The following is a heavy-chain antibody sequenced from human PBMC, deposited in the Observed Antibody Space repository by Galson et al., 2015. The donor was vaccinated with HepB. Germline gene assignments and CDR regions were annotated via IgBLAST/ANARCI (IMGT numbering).Heavy chain of an antibody. CDR1: GFTFSSYG. V-gene: IGHV3-30*03. D-gene: IGHD2-2*01. CDR2: ISYDGSNK. Sequence: SLRLSCAASGFTFSSYGMHWVRQAPGKGLEWVAVISYDGSNKYYADSVKGRFTISRDNSKNTLYLQMNSLRAEDTAVYYCARDGKYQLLTYYFDYWGQGTLVTVPS. CDR3: ARDGKYQLLTYYFDY. J-gene: IGHJ4*02.